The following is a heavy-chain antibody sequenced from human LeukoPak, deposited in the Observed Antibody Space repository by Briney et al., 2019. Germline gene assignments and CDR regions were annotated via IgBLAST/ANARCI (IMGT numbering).Heavy chain of an antibody. V-gene: IGHV3-30*09. Sequence: GGSLRLSCAASGFTFSSYAVHWVRQAPGKGLEWVGVIRNDGSDQYYADSVKGRFAISRDNAKNSLYLQMNSLRAEDTAVYYCARAPREWLLGYYFDYWGQGTLVTVSS. CDR2: IRNDGSDQ. CDR1: GFTFSSYA. J-gene: IGHJ4*02. CDR3: ARAPREWLLGYYFDY. D-gene: IGHD3-3*01.